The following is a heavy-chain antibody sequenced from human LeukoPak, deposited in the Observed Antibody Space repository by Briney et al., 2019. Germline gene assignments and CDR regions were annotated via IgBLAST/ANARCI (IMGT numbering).Heavy chain of an antibody. V-gene: IGHV4-34*01. Sequence: SETLSLTCAVYGGSFSGYNWSWSRQPPGKGREWSGEINHSGSTNNNPSLNSQVPISVATSKNQFPLNLSSLTAAATAVYYCARAIQPIRYYYASGRMVRLGPHGMHVWGKGTTVPVSS. CDR3: ARAIQPIRYYYASGRMVRLGPHGMHV. CDR1: GGSFSGYN. J-gene: IGHJ6*04. D-gene: IGHD3-10*01. CDR2: INHSGST.